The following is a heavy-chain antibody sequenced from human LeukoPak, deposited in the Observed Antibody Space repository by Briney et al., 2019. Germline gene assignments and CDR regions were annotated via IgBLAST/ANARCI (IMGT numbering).Heavy chain of an antibody. CDR3: ARVTIAAAGFGY. CDR1: GFTFSSYW. J-gene: IGHJ4*02. Sequence: GGSLRLSCAASGFTFSSYWMHWVRQAPGKGLVWVSRINSDGSSTSYADSVKGRFTISRDNAKNTLYLQMNSLRAEDKAVYYCARVTIAAAGFGYWGQGTLVTVSS. D-gene: IGHD6-13*01. V-gene: IGHV3-74*01. CDR2: INSDGSST.